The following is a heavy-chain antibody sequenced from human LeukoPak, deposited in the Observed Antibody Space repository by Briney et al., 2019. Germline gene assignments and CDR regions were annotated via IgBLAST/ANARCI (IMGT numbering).Heavy chain of an antibody. J-gene: IGHJ4*02. CDR1: GGSISSSSYY. D-gene: IGHD1/OR15-1a*01. CDR3: ARVSGLNNFDS. Sequence: SETLSLTCTVSGGSISSSSYYWGWIRQPPGKGLEWIGSIYYSGSTYYNPSLKSRVTISVDTSKNQFSLKVTSLTAADTAVYYCARVSGLNNFDSWGQGTPVTVSS. CDR2: IYYSGST. V-gene: IGHV4-39*07.